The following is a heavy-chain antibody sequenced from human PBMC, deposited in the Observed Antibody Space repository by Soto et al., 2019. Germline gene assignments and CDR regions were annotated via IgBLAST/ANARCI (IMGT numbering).Heavy chain of an antibody. CDR2: ISGSGGST. Sequence: GGSLRLSCAASGFTLSSYGVSWVRQAPKKGLEWVSRISGSGGSTYYADSVKGRFTISRDNSKNTLYLQMNSLRAEDTAVYYCVKDRSGYYRGYFDLWGQGTLVTVSS. CDR3: VKDRSGYYRGYFDL. J-gene: IGHJ4*02. CDR1: GFTLSSYG. D-gene: IGHD3-3*01. V-gene: IGHV3-23*01.